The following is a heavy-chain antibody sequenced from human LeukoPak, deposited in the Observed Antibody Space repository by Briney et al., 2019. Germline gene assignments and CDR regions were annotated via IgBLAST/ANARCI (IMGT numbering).Heavy chain of an antibody. CDR1: GFTFSNYW. CDR2: IKQDGSEK. J-gene: IGHJ4*02. V-gene: IGHV3-7*05. Sequence: GGSLRLSCAASGFTFSNYWMSWVRQAPGKGLEWVANIKQDGSEKYYEDSVKGRFTISRDNAKNSLYLEMNSLRAEDTAVYYCAKEVEGYSGSYSDYWGQGTLVTVSS. D-gene: IGHD1-26*01. CDR3: AKEVEGYSGSYSDY.